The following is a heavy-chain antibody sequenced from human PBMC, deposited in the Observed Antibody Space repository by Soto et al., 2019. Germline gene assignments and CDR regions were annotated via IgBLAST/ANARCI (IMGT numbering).Heavy chain of an antibody. CDR1: GGSISSCPYS. J-gene: IGHJ3*02. CDR2: FYHSGST. CDR3: ARQSRQVAYPIPQDAFDI. V-gene: IGHV4-39*01. Sequence: SETLSLTCTVSGGSISSCPYSWGWIRQPPGKGLEWIGTFYHSGSTHHNPSLESRVTISVDTSKNQFSLKLSSVTAADTAAYYCARQSRQVAYPIPQDAFDIWGQGTMVTVSS. D-gene: IGHD1-1*01.